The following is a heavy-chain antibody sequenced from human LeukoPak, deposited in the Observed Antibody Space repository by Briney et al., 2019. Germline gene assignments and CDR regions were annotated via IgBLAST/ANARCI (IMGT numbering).Heavy chain of an antibody. Sequence: GASVKLSCKASGYTFTIYYMHWVRQAPGQGLEWMGIINPSGGSTSYAQKFQGRVTMTRDTSTSTVYMELSSLRSEDTAVYYCARGIAVGASFDYWGQGTLVSVSS. J-gene: IGHJ4*02. CDR1: GYTFTIYY. CDR3: ARGIAVGASFDY. V-gene: IGHV1-46*01. CDR2: INPSGGST. D-gene: IGHD6-19*01.